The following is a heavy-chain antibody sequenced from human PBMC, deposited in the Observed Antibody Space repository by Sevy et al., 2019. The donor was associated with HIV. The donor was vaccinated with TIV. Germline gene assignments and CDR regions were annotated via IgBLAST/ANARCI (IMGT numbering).Heavy chain of an antibody. CDR1: GFSFSYYG. V-gene: IGHV3-30*18. Sequence: GGSLRLSCIGSGFSFSYYGIHWVRQSPGKGLDWVALISHDGINEYYADPVKGRFTITRDNSKNTVYLEMNSLRNEDTAIYFCANEYSGSYSHSYLYALDVWGQGTTVTVSS. D-gene: IGHD1-26*01. CDR2: ISHDGINE. CDR3: ANEYSGSYSHSYLYALDV. J-gene: IGHJ6*02.